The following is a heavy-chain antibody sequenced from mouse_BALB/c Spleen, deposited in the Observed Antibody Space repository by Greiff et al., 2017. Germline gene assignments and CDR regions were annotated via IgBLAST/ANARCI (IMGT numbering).Heavy chain of an antibody. J-gene: IGHJ4*01. D-gene: IGHD2-14*01. CDR3: ARDDRYKDAMDY. V-gene: IGHV5-9-4*01. CDR1: GFTFSSYA. Sequence: EVKLVESGGGLVKPGGSLKLSCAASGFTFSSYAMSWVRQSPEKRLEWVAEISSGGSYTYYPDTVTGRFTISRDNAKNTLYLEMSSLRSEDTAMYYCARDDRYKDAMDYWGQGTSVTVSS. CDR2: ISSGGSYT.